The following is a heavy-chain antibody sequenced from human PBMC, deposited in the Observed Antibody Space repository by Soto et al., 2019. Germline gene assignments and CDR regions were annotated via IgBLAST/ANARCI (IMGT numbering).Heavy chain of an antibody. J-gene: IGHJ4*02. V-gene: IGHV3-30*18. CDR2: ISYDGSNK. D-gene: IGHD2-15*01. CDR1: GCTFSSYG. CDR3: AKGPGMRCSGGSCYPYYFDY. Sequence: PVGSLRLSCGASGCTFSSYGMHWVRQAPGKGLEWVAVISYDGSNKYYADSVKGRFTISRDNSKNTLYLQMNSLRAEDTAVYYCAKGPGMRCSGGSCYPYYFDYWGQGTLVTVSS.